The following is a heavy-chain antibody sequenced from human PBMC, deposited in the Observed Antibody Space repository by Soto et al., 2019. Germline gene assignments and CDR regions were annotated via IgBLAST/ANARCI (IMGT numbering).Heavy chain of an antibody. Sequence: GSLRLSCAAXGFTFSSYWMHWVRQAPGKGLVWVSRINSDGSSTTYADSVKGRFTVSRDNAKNTLYLQMKSLRGEDTALYYCATLASIQPERFDYWGQGTQVTVSS. D-gene: IGHD1-1*01. V-gene: IGHV3-74*01. CDR1: GFTFSSYW. CDR2: INSDGSST. J-gene: IGHJ4*02. CDR3: ATLASIQPERFDY.